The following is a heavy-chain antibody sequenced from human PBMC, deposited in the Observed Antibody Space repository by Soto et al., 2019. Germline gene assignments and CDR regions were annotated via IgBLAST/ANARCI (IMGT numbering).Heavy chain of an antibody. D-gene: IGHD2-15*01. Sequence: QVQLVESGGGVVQPGRSLRLSCAASGFTFSNYGMHWVRQAPGKGLEWVATISPDGSDKKYADLVKGRFTISRDNSKNTLYVQMNSLRAEDTAVYYCAKEMVSRWWGFDYWGQGTLVTVSS. V-gene: IGHV3-30*18. CDR3: AKEMVSRWWGFDY. CDR2: ISPDGSDK. CDR1: GFTFSNYG. J-gene: IGHJ4*02.